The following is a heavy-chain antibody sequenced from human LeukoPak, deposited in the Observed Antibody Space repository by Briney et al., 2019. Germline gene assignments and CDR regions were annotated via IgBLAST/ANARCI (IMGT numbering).Heavy chain of an antibody. CDR1: GLNVTYNY. CDR3: RPVLPAAFLPSGNYMDV. Sequence: PGGSLRLSCAASGLNVTYNYMSWVRQAPGKGLEWLSAIYSGGMTYYADSVKGRFIISRDNSKNTLYLQMNRLRAEDTAVYYARPVLPAAFLPSGNYMDVWGKGTTVTVSS. CDR2: IYSGGMT. D-gene: IGHD2-2*01. V-gene: IGHV3-53*01. J-gene: IGHJ6*03.